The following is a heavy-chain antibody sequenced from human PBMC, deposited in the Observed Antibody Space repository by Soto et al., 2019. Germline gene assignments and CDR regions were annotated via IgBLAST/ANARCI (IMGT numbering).Heavy chain of an antibody. J-gene: IGHJ5*02. D-gene: IGHD3-10*01. CDR1: GGSISSGDYY. CDR3: ARGSVRGAARDWFDP. V-gene: IGHV4-30-4*01. CDR2: IYYSGST. Sequence: SETLSLTCPVSGGSISSGDYYWSWIRQPPGKGLEWIGYIYYSGSTYYNPSLESRVTISVDTSKNQFSLKLSSVTAADTAVYYCARGSVRGAARDWFDPWGQGTLVTVS.